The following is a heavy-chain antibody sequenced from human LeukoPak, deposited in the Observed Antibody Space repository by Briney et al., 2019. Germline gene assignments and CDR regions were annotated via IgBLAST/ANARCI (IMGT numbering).Heavy chain of an antibody. CDR2: IYSGGST. J-gene: IGHJ6*03. CDR1: GFTVSSNY. CDR3: ARGASDYDFWSGKWGYYYYSMDV. D-gene: IGHD3-3*01. Sequence: PGGSLRLSCAASGFTVSSNYMSWVRQAPGKGLEWVSVIYSGGSTYYADSVKGRFTISRDNSKNTLYLQMNSLRAEDTAVYYCARGASDYDFWSGKWGYYYYSMDVWGKGTTVTVSS. V-gene: IGHV3-66*01.